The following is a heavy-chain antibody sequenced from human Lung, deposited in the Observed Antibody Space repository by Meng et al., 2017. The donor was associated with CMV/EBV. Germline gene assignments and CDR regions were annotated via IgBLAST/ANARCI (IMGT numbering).Heavy chain of an antibody. CDR1: GFSFSSFE. V-gene: IGHV3-48*03. CDR3: ARKFSSSGLY. D-gene: IGHD6-6*01. Sequence: GGSLKISCEVSGFSFSSFEMNWVRQAPGKGLEWIAHISSGGTTINYADSVKGRFTISRDNANNSLFLQMNSLRVEDTAVYYCARKFSSSGLYWGQGTLVTVSS. CDR2: ISSGGTTI. J-gene: IGHJ4*02.